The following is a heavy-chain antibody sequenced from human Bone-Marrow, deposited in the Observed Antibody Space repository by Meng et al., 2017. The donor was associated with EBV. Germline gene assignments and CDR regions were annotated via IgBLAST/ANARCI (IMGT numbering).Heavy chain of an antibody. CDR1: GFTFSSYG. Sequence: QVQLVESGGGVVQPGRSLRSPCAASGFTFSSYGMHWVRQAPGKGLEWVAVISYDGRNKYYADSVKGRFTISRDNSKNTLYLQMNSLRAEDTALYYCTKAAVAGDEYFQHWGQGTLVTVSS. CDR2: ISYDGRNK. V-gene: IGHV3-30*18. D-gene: IGHD6-19*01. J-gene: IGHJ1*01. CDR3: TKAAVAGDEYFQH.